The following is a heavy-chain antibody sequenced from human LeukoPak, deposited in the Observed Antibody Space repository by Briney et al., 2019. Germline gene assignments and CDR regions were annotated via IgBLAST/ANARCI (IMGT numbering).Heavy chain of an antibody. D-gene: IGHD3-22*01. Sequence: GGSLRLSCAASGFTFSSYWMHWVRQAPGKGLVWVSRINSDGSSTSYADSVKGRFTISRDNAKNTLYLQMNSLRAEDTAVYYCARAASYYYDSSGYYSLYQYYFDYWGQGTLVTVSS. J-gene: IGHJ4*02. V-gene: IGHV3-74*01. CDR2: INSDGSST. CDR3: ARAASYYYDSSGYYSLYQYYFDY. CDR1: GFTFSSYW.